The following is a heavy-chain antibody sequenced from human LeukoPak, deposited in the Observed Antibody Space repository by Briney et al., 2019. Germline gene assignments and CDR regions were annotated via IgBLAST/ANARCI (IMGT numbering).Heavy chain of an antibody. CDR2: IYYSGST. Sequence: PSETLSLTCTVSGGSISSSSYYWGWIRQPPGKGLEWIGSIYYSGSTYYNPSLKSRVTISVDTSKNQFSLKLSSVTAADTAVYYCARLLSWSSSWYYFDYWGQGTLVTVSS. CDR1: GGSISSSSYY. J-gene: IGHJ4*02. D-gene: IGHD6-13*01. CDR3: ARLLSWSSSWYYFDY. V-gene: IGHV4-39*01.